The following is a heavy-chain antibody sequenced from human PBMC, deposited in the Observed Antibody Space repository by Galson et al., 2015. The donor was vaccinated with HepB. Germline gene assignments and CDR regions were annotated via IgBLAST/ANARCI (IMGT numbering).Heavy chain of an antibody. CDR2: INPNSGDT. J-gene: IGHJ5*02. D-gene: IGHD6-13*01. CDR1: GYTFTGYY. V-gene: IGHV1-2*06. CDR3: ARGDSSSWYWFDP. Sequence: SVKVSCKASGYTFTGYYMHWLQQAPGQGLEWMGRINPNSGDTNYAQKFQGRVTVTRDTSISTAYMELSRLRSDDTAVYYCARGDSSSWYWFDPWGQGTLVTVSS.